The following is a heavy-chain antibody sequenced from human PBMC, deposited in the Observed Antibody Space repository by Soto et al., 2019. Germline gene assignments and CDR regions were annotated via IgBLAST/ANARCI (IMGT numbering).Heavy chain of an antibody. Sequence: QVQLQESGPGLVKPSETLSLACTVSGGSVNSGDYYWNWIRQPPGKGLEWIGYIYYSGNTNSNPSLKSRVTISVDTSKNQFFLKLSSVTAADTAVYYCARDKGWPFHDALDIWGQGTVVTVSS. J-gene: IGHJ3*02. V-gene: IGHV4-61*08. D-gene: IGHD2-15*01. CDR3: ARDKGWPFHDALDI. CDR2: IYYSGNT. CDR1: GGSVNSGDYY.